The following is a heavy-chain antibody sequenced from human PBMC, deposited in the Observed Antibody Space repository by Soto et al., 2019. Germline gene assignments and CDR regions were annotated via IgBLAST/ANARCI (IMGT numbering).Heavy chain of an antibody. D-gene: IGHD2-15*01. CDR3: ARKRGCSGGSCYFYYYMDV. V-gene: IGHV3-7*03. J-gene: IGHJ6*03. CDR1: GFTFSSYW. CDR2: IKQDGSEK. Sequence: PGGSLRLSCAASGFTFSSYWMSWVRQAPGKGLEWVANIKQDGSEKYYVDSVKGRFTISRDNAKNSLYLQMNSLRSEDTAVYYCARKRGCSGGSCYFYYYMDVWGKGTTVTVSS.